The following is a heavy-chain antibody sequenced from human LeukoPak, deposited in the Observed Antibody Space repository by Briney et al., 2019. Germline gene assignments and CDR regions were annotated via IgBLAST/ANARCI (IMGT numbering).Heavy chain of an antibody. CDR1: GFTFSDYY. J-gene: IGHJ4*02. Sequence: PGGSLILSCAASGFTFSDYYMSWIRQAPGKGLEWVSYIGGSSSDTKYADSVRGRFTISRDNAKNSLYLQMNSLRAEDTAVYYCASQRRGSSGYPHYFDYWGQGTLVTVSS. V-gene: IGHV3-11*03. D-gene: IGHD3-22*01. CDR2: IGGSSSDT. CDR3: ASQRRGSSGYPHYFDY.